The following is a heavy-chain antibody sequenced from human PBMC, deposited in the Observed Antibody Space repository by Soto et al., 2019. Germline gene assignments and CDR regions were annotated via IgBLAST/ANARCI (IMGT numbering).Heavy chain of an antibody. CDR3: AKLSWGYCSGGSCYPGDY. CDR1: GFTFSSYG. V-gene: IGHV3-30*18. D-gene: IGHD2-15*01. Sequence: QVQLVESGGGVVQPGRSLRLSCAASGFTFSSYGMHWVRQAPGKGLEWVAVISYDGSNKYYADSVKGRFTISGDNSKNTLYLQMNSLRAEDTAVYYCAKLSWGYCSGGSCYPGDYWGQGTLVTVSS. J-gene: IGHJ4*02. CDR2: ISYDGSNK.